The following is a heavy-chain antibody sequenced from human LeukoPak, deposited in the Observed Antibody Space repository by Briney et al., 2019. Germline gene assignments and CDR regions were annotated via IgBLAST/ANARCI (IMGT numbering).Heavy chain of an antibody. V-gene: IGHV3-74*01. J-gene: IGHJ4*02. CDR3: ARGMISSGWSLGY. CDR1: GFTFSDYW. Sequence: GESLRLSCEASGFTFSDYWMHWVRQAPGKGLVWVSRINSDGRSTTYADSVKGRFTISRDIAKNTLYLQLNSLRGDDTAVYYCARGMISSGWSLGYWGQGTLVTVSS. D-gene: IGHD6-25*01. CDR2: INSDGRST.